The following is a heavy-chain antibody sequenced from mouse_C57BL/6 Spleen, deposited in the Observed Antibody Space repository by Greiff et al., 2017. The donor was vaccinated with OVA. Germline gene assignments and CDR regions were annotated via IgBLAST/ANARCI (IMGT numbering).Heavy chain of an antibody. Sequence: QVQLKESGAELVKPGASVKISCKASGYAFSSYWMNWVKQRPGKGLEWIGQIYPGDGDTNYNGKFKGKATLTADKSSSTAYMQLSSLTSEDSAVYFCARGGYDGYPYTLDYWGQGTTLTVSS. D-gene: IGHD2-3*01. CDR3: ARGGYDGYPYTLDY. V-gene: IGHV1-80*01. CDR1: GYAFSSYW. CDR2: IYPGDGDT. J-gene: IGHJ2*01.